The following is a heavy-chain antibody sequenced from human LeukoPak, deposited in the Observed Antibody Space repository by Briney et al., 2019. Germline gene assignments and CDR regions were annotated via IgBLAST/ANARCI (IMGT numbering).Heavy chain of an antibody. J-gene: IGHJ4*02. V-gene: IGHV3-53*01. CDR3: ARGPAGYN. D-gene: IGHD1-1*01. CDR1: GFTVSSNH. CDR2: IYSGGST. Sequence: GGSLRLSCAASGFTVSSNHMSWVRQAPGKGLEWVSVIYSGGSTDYADSVKGRFTISRDNLKNTLHLQMNSLRAEDTAVYYCARGPAGYNWGQGTLVTFSS.